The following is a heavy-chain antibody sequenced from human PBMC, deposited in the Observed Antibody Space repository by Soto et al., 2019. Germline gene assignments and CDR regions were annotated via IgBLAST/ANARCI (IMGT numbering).Heavy chain of an antibody. Sequence: ASVKVSCKASGYTFTSYCISWGRQAPGQGLEWMGWISAYNGNTNYAQKLQGRVTMTTDTSTSTAYMELRSLRSEDTAVYYCARIYYYDSSGKGSWFDPWGQGTLVTVSS. J-gene: IGHJ5*02. CDR3: ARIYYYDSSGKGSWFDP. V-gene: IGHV1-18*01. D-gene: IGHD3-22*01. CDR1: GYTFTSYC. CDR2: ISAYNGNT.